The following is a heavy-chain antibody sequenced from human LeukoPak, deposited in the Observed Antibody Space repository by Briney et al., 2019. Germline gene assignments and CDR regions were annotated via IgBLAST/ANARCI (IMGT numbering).Heavy chain of an antibody. V-gene: IGHV3-53*01. CDR2: TYSDGNT. J-gene: IGHJ4*02. CDR3: ARDLSYFDY. Sequence: GGSLRLSCAVSGFSVSSTYMTWVRQAPGKGLEWVSITYSDGNTYYAESVRGRFTVSRGYSKNTLYLQMKSLRVEDTAFYYCARDLSYFDYWGQGTLVTVSS. D-gene: IGHD2/OR15-2a*01. CDR1: GFSVSSTY.